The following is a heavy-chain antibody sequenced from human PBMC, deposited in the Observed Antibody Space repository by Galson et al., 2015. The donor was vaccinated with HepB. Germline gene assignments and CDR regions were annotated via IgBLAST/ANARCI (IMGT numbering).Heavy chain of an antibody. Sequence: SLRLSCAASGFTFRNYAMSWVRQAPGKGLEWVSAITPSGDNTYPADSVKGRFTVSKDNSNNMLYLQMNSLRAEDAGLYFCAKGYGLFDSWGQGILVTVSS. CDR1: GFTFRNYA. D-gene: IGHD5-18*01. CDR2: ITPSGDNT. J-gene: IGHJ5*01. V-gene: IGHV3-23*01. CDR3: AKGYGLFDS.